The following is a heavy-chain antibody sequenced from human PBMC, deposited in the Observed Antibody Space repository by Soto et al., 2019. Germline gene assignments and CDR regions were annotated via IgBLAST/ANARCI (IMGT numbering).Heavy chain of an antibody. CDR3: AKEISGTAMALSDY. V-gene: IGHV3-66*01. J-gene: IGHJ4*02. Sequence: PGGSLRLSCAAAGFTVSNNYISWVRQAPGKGLEWVSLIYGGGSTYYADSVKGRFTISRDNSKNTLYLQMNSLRAEDTAVYYCAKEISGTAMALSDYWGQGTLVTVSS. CDR1: GFTVSNNY. CDR2: IYGGGST. D-gene: IGHD5-18*01.